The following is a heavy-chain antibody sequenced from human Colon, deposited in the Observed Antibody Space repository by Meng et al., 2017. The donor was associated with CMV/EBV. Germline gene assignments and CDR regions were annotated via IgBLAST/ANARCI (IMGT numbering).Heavy chain of an antibody. V-gene: IGHV3-23*01. CDR2: ISGTAGNT. D-gene: IGHD3-22*01. CDR1: GFSFSSYA. J-gene: IGHJ6*02. Sequence: GGSLRLSCAASGFSFSSYALGWVRQAPGKGLEWVSAISGTAGNTYYADSVRGRFTISRDNSKDTLYLQLNNLRGDDTAVYYCAKPHQDYYYDTRGAYGMDVWGQGTTVTVSS. CDR3: AKPHQDYYYDTRGAYGMDV.